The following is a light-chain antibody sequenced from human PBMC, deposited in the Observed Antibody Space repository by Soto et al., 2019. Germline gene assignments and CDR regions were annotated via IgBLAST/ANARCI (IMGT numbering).Light chain of an antibody. CDR1: QVISNY. V-gene: IGKV1-27*01. CDR3: QMYDSAPTWA. J-gene: IGKJ1*01. Sequence: DIQMTQSPSSLSASVGDRVTITCRASQVISNYLAWYQQKPGKIPNLLIFPASTLQSGVPSRFSDSGSGTDFTLTISSLQPEDVATYYCQMYDSAPTWAFGHGTKVEI. CDR2: PAS.